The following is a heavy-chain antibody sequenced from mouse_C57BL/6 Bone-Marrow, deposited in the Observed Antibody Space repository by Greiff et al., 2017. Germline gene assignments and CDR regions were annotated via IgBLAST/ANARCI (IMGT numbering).Heavy chain of an antibody. CDR1: GFNFKDDY. Sequence: VQLQQSGAELVRPGASVKLSCTASGFNFKDDYMHWVKQRPEQGLEWIGWIDPENGDTEYASKFQGKATITADTSSNTAYLQLSSLTSEDTAVYYCTIYFPTFDYWGQGTTLTVSS. CDR2: IDPENGDT. CDR3: TIYFPTFDY. V-gene: IGHV14-4*01. J-gene: IGHJ2*01. D-gene: IGHD2-1*01.